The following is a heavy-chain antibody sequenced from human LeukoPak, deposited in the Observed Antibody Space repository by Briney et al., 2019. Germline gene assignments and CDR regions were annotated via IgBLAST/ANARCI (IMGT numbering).Heavy chain of an antibody. CDR2: ISGSGGST. J-gene: IGHJ4*02. D-gene: IGHD6-13*01. CDR3: VKQGSSWRGLYYFDY. V-gene: IGHV3-23*01. Sequence: AGGSLRLSCAASGFTFSSYAMSWVRQAPGKGLEWVSAISGSGGSTYYADSVKGRFTISRDNSKNTLYLQMNSLRAEDTAVYYCVKQGSSWRGLYYFDYWGQGTLVTVSS. CDR1: GFTFSSYA.